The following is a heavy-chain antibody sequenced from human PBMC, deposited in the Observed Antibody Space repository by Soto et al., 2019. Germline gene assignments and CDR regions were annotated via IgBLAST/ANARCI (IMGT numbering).Heavy chain of an antibody. CDR3: ARDTVDTDLVTFVDY. J-gene: IGHJ4*02. D-gene: IGHD5-18*01. CDR2: INPNSGGT. CDR1: GYTFTGHY. Sequence: QVQLVQSGAEVKKPGASVKVSCKASGYTFTGHYMHWVRQAPGQGLEWMGWINPNSGGTNYAQKFEGRVTMTRETSIGTVYMELSRLRSDDTAVYYCARDTVDTDLVTFVDYWGQGTLVTVSS. V-gene: IGHV1-2*02.